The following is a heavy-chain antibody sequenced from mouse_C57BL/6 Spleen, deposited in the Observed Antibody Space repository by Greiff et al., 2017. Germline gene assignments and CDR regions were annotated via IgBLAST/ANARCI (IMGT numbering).Heavy chain of an antibody. V-gene: IGHV5-17*01. CDR3: ARRWLLRLSYAMDY. CDR1: GFTFSDYG. J-gene: IGHJ4*01. Sequence: EVQGVESGGGLVKPGGSLKLSCAASGFTFSDYGMHWVRQAPEKGLEWVAYISSGSSTIYYADTVKGRFTISRDNAKNTLFLQMTSLRSEDTAMYYCARRWLLRLSYAMDYWGQGTSVTVSS. D-gene: IGHD2-3*01. CDR2: ISSGSSTI.